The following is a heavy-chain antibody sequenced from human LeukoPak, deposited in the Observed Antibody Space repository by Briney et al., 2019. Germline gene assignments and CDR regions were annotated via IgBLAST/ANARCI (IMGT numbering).Heavy chain of an antibody. CDR2: INWNGGST. Sequence: GGSLILSCAASGFTFDDYGMSWVRQAPGKGLEWVSGINWNGGSTGYADSVKGRFTISRDNAKNSLYLQMNSLRAEDTALYYCARDFNSGYGSGSYYNPYYFDYWGQGTLVTVSS. D-gene: IGHD3-10*01. V-gene: IGHV3-20*04. J-gene: IGHJ4*02. CDR3: ARDFNSGYGSGSYYNPYYFDY. CDR1: GFTFDDYG.